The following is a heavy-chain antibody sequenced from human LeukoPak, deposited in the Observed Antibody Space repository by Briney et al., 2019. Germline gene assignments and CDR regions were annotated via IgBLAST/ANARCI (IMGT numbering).Heavy chain of an antibody. D-gene: IGHD1/OR15-1a*01. CDR3: ARLLGGATTYDY. Sequence: GGSLRLSCAASGFTFSDYYMSWVRQAPGRGLQWVASMKGDGSLIYYVDSVEGRFTISRDNARNSLYLQMNSLRAEDTAVYYCARLLGGATTYDYWGQGALVTVSS. V-gene: IGHV3-7*01. J-gene: IGHJ4*02. CDR2: MKGDGSLI. CDR1: GFTFSDYY.